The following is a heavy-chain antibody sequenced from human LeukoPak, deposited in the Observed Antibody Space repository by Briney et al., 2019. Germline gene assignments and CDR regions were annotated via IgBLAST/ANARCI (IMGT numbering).Heavy chain of an antibody. CDR3: ARTLPNYYYGMDV. J-gene: IGHJ6*02. D-gene: IGHD1-26*01. V-gene: IGHV1-2*02. Sequence: ASVKVSCKASGFTFTGYYMHWVRQAPGQGLEWMGWINPNSGGTNYAQKFQGRVTMTRDTSISAAYMELSRLRSDDTAMYYCARTLPNYYYGMDVWGQGTTVTVSS. CDR1: GFTFTGYY. CDR2: INPNSGGT.